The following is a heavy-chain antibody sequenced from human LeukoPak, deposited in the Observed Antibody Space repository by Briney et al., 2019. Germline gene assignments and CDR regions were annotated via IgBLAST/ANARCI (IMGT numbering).Heavy chain of an antibody. CDR2: IYSGGST. CDR1: GFTASSNY. Sequence: GGSLRLSCAASGFTASSNYMSWVRQAPGKGLEWVSVIYSGGSTYYADSVKGRFTISRDNSKNTLYLQMNSLRAEDTAVYYCARDAALSGWRDYYYYGMDVWGQGTTVTVSS. J-gene: IGHJ6*02. V-gene: IGHV3-66*02. D-gene: IGHD6-19*01. CDR3: ARDAALSGWRDYYYYGMDV.